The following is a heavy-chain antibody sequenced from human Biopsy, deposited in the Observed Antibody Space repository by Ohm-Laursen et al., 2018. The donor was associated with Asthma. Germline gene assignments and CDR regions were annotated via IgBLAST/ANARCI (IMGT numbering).Heavy chain of an antibody. D-gene: IGHD1-20*01. CDR3: ARAAITGIRGWFDP. V-gene: IGHV4-34*01. CDR2: IDQSGYT. J-gene: IGHJ5*02. Sequence: CAASGFDLRDYTMNWIRQPPGKGLEWIGEIDQSGYTNYNPSLKSRVTISADTSKNQFHLNLSSVTAADTAVYFCARAAITGIRGWFDPWGQGTQVTVSS. CDR1: GFDLRDYT.